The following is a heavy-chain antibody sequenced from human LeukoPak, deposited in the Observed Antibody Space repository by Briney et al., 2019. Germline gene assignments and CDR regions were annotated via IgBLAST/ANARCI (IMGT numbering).Heavy chain of an antibody. J-gene: IGHJ4*02. CDR2: FGISGTI. V-gene: IGHV3-48*01. Sequence: GGCLRLSCAASGFAVNTYDMHWVRQAPGEGPQWIAYFGISGTIYYADSVRGRFTISRDSAKNSLYLQMNGLRVDDTAIYYCAGYGVYPYWGQGTPVTVSS. CDR3: AGYGVYPY. D-gene: IGHD5/OR15-5a*01. CDR1: GFAVNTYD.